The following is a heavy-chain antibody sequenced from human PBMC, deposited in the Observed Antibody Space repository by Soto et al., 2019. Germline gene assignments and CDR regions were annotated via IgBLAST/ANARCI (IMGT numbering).Heavy chain of an antibody. CDR2: IRETGNT. J-gene: IGHJ4*02. V-gene: IGHV3-23*01. CDR3: AKQQMGVIRALDY. Sequence: EVQILQSGGGLEQPGGSLRLSCAASGFTFSNYAMSWIRQAPGKGLEWVSTIRETGNTYYADSVRGRFATSRDNSENTLYLQMSSLRAVDTAVYYCAKQQMGVIRALDYWGQGTLVTVSS. D-gene: IGHD1-26*01. CDR1: GFTFSNYA.